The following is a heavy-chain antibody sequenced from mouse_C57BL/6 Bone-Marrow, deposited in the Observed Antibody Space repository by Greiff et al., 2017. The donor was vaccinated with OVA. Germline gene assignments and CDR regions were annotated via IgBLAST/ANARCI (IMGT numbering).Heavy chain of an antibody. Sequence: QVQLQQSGAELVRPGPSVKVSCKASGYAFTNYLIEWVKQRPGQGLEWIGVINPGSGGTNYNEKFKGKATLTADKSSSTAYMQLSSLTSEDSAVYFCARGLYYYAMDYWGQGTSVTVSS. V-gene: IGHV1-54*01. CDR3: ARGLYYYAMDY. J-gene: IGHJ4*01. CDR1: GYAFTNYL. CDR2: INPGSGGT.